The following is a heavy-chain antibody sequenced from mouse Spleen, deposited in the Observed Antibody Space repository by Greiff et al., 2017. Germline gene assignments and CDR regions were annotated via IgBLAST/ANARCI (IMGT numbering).Heavy chain of an antibody. CDR3: ARNHYDCDGEFAY. D-gene: IGHD2-4*01. CDR1: GYTFTSYW. Sequence: QVQLKQPGAELVKPGASVKMSCKASGYTFTSYWITWVMQRPGQGLEWIGDINPGSGSTNYNAKFKSKATLTVDTSSSTAYMQLSSLTSEDSAVYYCARNHYDCDGEFAYWGQGTLVTVSA. V-gene: IGHV1-55*01. J-gene: IGHJ3*01. CDR2: INPGSGST.